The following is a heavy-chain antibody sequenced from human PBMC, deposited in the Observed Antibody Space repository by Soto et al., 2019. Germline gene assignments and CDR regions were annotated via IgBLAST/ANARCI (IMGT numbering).Heavy chain of an antibody. J-gene: IGHJ4*02. Sequence: EVQLVESGGVVVQPGGSLRLSCAASGFTFDDYTMHWVRQAPGKGLEWVSLISWDGGSTYYADSVKGRFTISRDNSKNSLYLQMNSLRTEDTALYYGTRGVGYASFQFDYWVQGTLVTVSS. CDR3: TRGVGYASFQFDY. CDR1: GFTFDDYT. D-gene: IGHD2-8*02. CDR2: ISWDGGST. V-gene: IGHV3-43*01.